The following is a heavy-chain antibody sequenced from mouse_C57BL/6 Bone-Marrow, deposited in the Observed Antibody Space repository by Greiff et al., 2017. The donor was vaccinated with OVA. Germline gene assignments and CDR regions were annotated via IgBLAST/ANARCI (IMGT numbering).Heavy chain of an antibody. J-gene: IGHJ3*01. D-gene: IGHD2-4*01. CDR2: INPNNGGT. CDR3: ARRHDYWFAY. CDR1: GYTFTDYN. V-gene: IGHV1-18*01. Sequence: VHVKQSGPELVKPGASVKIPCKASGYTFTDYNMDWVKQSHGKSLEWIGDINPNNGGTIYNQKFKGKATLTVDKSSSTAYMELRSLTSEDTAVYYCARRHDYWFAYWGQGTLVTVSA.